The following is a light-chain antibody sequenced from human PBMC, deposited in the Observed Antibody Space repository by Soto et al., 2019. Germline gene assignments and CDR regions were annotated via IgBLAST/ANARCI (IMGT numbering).Light chain of an antibody. J-gene: IGKJ1*01. CDR3: QQYDQWWT. CDR2: DAS. Sequence: EIVMTQSPATLSXXPXXXXTXXXRASQSINTKIAWYQLKPGQAPRLLIYDASIRATGIPARFSGSGSGTEFSLTINSLQSEDFGVYFCQQYDQWWTFGQGTKVDIK. V-gene: IGKV3-15*01. CDR1: QSINTK.